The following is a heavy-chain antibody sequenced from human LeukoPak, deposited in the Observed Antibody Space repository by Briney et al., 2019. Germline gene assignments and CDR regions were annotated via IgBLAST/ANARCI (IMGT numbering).Heavy chain of an antibody. J-gene: IGHJ4*02. CDR3: ARTYDVLTGRDS. V-gene: IGHV1-18*01. CDR1: GYTFTSYD. CDR2: ISTSNGNT. D-gene: IGHD3-9*01. Sequence: ASVKVSCKASGYTFTSYDINWVRLAPGQGLEWVGWISTSNGNTDYGKKFQGRLTLTTDTSTSTAYMELRSLRSDDTAVYFCARTYDVLTGRDSWGQGTLVTVSS.